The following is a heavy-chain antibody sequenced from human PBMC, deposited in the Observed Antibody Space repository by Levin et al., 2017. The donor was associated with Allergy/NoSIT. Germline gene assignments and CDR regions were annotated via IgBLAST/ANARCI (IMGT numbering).Heavy chain of an antibody. CDR3: ARRGTRDYYYYMDV. V-gene: IGHV5-51*01. Sequence: VSVKVSCQGSGYSFTSYWIGWVRQMPGKGLEWMGIIYPGDSDTRYSPSFQGQVTISADKSISTAYLQWSSLKASDTAIYYCARRGTRDYYYYMDVWGKGTTVTVSS. D-gene: IGHD1-1*01. CDR1: GYSFTSYW. J-gene: IGHJ6*03. CDR2: IYPGDSDT.